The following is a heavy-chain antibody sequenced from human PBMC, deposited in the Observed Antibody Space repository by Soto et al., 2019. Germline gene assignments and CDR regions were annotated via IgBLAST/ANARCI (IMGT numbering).Heavy chain of an antibody. CDR1: GGSISSSNW. V-gene: IGHV4-4*02. CDR3: ARDGRSGWLERFDP. D-gene: IGHD6-19*01. J-gene: IGHJ5*02. CDR2: IYHSGST. Sequence: QVQLQESGPGLVKPSGTLSLTCAVSGGSISSSNWWSWVRQPPGKGLEWIGEIYHSGSTNYNPSLKSRVTSSVDKSKNQFSLKLSSVTAADTAVYYCARDGRSGWLERFDPWGQGTLVTVSS.